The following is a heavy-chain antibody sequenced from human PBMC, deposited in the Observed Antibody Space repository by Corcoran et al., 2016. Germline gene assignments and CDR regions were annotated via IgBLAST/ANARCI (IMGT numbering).Heavy chain of an antibody. CDR3: ARPAGTRGGMDV. CDR1: GGTFSSYA. Sequence: QVQLVQSGAEVKKPGSSVTVSCKASGGTFSSYAISWVRQAPGHGLEWMGGIIPIFGTANYAQKFQGRVTITADESTSTAYMELSSLRSEDTAGEYCARPAGTRGGMDVWGQGTTVTVSS. D-gene: IGHD1-1*01. J-gene: IGHJ6*02. V-gene: IGHV1-69*01. CDR2: IIPIFGTA.